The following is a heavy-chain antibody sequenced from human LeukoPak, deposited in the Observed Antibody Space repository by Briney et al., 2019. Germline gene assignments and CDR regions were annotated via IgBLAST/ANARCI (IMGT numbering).Heavy chain of an antibody. D-gene: IGHD4-11*01. J-gene: IGHJ4*02. V-gene: IGHV3-23*01. CDR3: AKEFNDYSNYLDY. Sequence: PGGSLRLSCAASGFTSSSYAMSWVRQAPGKGLEWVSAISCSGGSTYYADSVKGRLTISRDNSKNTLYLQMNSLRAEDTAVYYCAKEFNDYSNYLDYWGQGTLVTVSS. CDR1: GFTSSSYA. CDR2: ISCSGGST.